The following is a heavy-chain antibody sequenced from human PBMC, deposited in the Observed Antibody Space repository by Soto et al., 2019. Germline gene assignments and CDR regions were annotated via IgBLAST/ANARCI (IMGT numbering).Heavy chain of an antibody. CDR2: ISSSSSYI. Sequence: GGSLRLSCAASGFTFSSYSMNRVRQAPGKGLEWVSSISSSSSYIYYADSVKGRFTISRDNAKNSLYLQMNSLRAEDTAVYYCARSLRITGTTPAYFDYWGQGTLVTVSS. CDR3: ARSLRITGTTPAYFDY. V-gene: IGHV3-21*01. D-gene: IGHD1-7*01. CDR1: GFTFSSYS. J-gene: IGHJ4*02.